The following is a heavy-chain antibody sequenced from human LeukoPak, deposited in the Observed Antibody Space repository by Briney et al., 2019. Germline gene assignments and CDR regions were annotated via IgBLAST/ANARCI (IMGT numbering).Heavy chain of an antibody. CDR3: ARGRIAVYYYYYYMDV. CDR2: INHSGST. CDR1: GGSFSGYY. J-gene: IGHJ6*03. D-gene: IGHD6-19*01. V-gene: IGHV4-34*01. Sequence: KPSETLSLTCAVYGGSFSGYYWSWIRQPPGKGLEWIGEINHSGSTNYNPSLKSRVTISVDTSKNQFPLKLSSVTAADTAVYYCARGRIAVYYYYYYMDVWGKGTTVTVSS.